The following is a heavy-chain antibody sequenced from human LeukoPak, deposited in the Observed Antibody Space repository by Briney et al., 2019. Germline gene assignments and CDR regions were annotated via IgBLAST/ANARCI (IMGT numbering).Heavy chain of an antibody. J-gene: IGHJ4*02. CDR1: GFTFSSYS. CDR2: ISSSSRTI. D-gene: IGHD6-19*01. V-gene: IGHV3-48*04. Sequence: PGGSLRLSCAASGFTFSSYSINWVRQAPGKGREWLSYISSSSRTISYADSPKGRFTVSRDNAKNPLDLQMDSLRVEDTAVYYCARVGTSGWTSDYWGQGTLVTVSS. CDR3: ARVGTSGWTSDY.